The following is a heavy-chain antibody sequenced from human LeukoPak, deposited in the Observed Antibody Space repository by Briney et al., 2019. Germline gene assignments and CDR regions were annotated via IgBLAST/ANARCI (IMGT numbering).Heavy chain of an antibody. CDR1: GYTLTELS. V-gene: IGHV1-24*01. CDR2: FDPEDGET. J-gene: IGHJ6*02. Sequence: ASVKVSCKVSGYTLTELSMHWVRQAPGKGLEWMGGFDPEDGETIYAQKFQGRVTMTEDTSTDTAYMELSSLRSEDTAVYYCATDPYGDYVPAYGTDVWGQGTTVTVSS. CDR3: ATDPYGDYVPAYGTDV. D-gene: IGHD4-17*01.